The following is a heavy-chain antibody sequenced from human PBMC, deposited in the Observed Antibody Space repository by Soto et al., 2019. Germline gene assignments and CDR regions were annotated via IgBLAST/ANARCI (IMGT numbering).Heavy chain of an antibody. J-gene: IGHJ6*02. D-gene: IGHD2-21*02. CDR2: ISWNSGSI. CDR3: AKDSLYCGGDCPIGASGMDV. V-gene: IGHV3-9*01. CDR1: GFTFDDYA. Sequence: EVQLVESGGGLVQPCRSLRLSCAASGFTFDDYAMHWVRQAPGKGLEWVSGISWNSGSIVYADSVKGRFTISRDNAKNSLYLQMNSLRAEDTTLYYCAKDSLYCGGDCPIGASGMDVWGQGTTVTVTS.